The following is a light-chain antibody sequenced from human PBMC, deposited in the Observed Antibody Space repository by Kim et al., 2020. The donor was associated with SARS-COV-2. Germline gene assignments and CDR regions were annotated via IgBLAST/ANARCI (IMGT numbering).Light chain of an antibody. CDR1: SSDVGSYAL. Sequence: QSASVSGSPGQSITIPCTGTSSDVGSYALVSWYQHHPGKAPELIIYEGNRRPSGVSDRFSGSKSGNTASLTISGLQGEDEADYFCCSYLGTNTYVFGTGTKVTVL. V-gene: IGLV2-23*01. CDR2: EGN. CDR3: CSYLGTNTYV. J-gene: IGLJ1*01.